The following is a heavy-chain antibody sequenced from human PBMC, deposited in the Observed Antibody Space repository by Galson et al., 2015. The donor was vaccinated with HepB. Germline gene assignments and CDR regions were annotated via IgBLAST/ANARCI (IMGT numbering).Heavy chain of an antibody. V-gene: IGHV1-8*01. CDR1: GYTFTSYD. D-gene: IGHD3-3*01. J-gene: IGHJ6*03. CDR3: ARGSNRFLEWLLYRDYYYYYYMDV. CDR2: MNPNSGNT. Sequence: SVKVSCKASGYTFTSYDINWVRQATGQGLEWMGWMNPNSGNTGYAQKFQGRVTMTRNTSISTAYMELSSLRSEDTAVYYCARGSNRFLEWLLYRDYYYYYYMDVWGKGTTVTVSS.